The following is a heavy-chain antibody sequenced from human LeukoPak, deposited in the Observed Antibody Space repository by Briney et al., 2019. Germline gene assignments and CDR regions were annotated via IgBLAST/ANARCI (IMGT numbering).Heavy chain of an antibody. Sequence: GSLRLSCAASGFTFSSYSMNWVRQAPGKGLEWVSSISSSSSYIYYADSVKGRFTISRDNAKNSLYLQMNSLRAEDTAVYYCARDRGGVATTPFDYWGQGTLVTVSS. CDR1: GFTFSSYS. D-gene: IGHD5-12*01. CDR2: ISSSSSYI. J-gene: IGHJ4*02. V-gene: IGHV3-21*01. CDR3: ARDRGGVATTPFDY.